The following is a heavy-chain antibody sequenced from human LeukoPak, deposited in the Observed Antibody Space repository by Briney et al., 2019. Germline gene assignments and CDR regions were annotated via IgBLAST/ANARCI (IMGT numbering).Heavy chain of an antibody. Sequence: GGSLRLSCAASGFTFGSYDMHWVRQAKGKGLEWVSAIGTAGDTYYPGSVKGRFTISRENAKNSLYLQMNSLRAEDTAVYYCARGDCSGGSCSLRGFDPWGQGTLVTVSS. D-gene: IGHD2-15*01. CDR1: GFTFGSYD. J-gene: IGHJ5*02. CDR2: IGTAGDT. V-gene: IGHV3-13*01. CDR3: ARGDCSGGSCSLRGFDP.